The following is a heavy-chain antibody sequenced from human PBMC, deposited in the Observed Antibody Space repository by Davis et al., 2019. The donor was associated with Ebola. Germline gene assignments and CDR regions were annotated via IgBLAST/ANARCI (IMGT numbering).Heavy chain of an antibody. CDR3: TSPSGSYSGYY. D-gene: IGHD1-26*01. CDR2: ISSKANSYAT. J-gene: IGHJ4*02. V-gene: IGHV3-73*01. CDR1: GFTFSGSA. Sequence: GESLKISCAASGFTFSGSAMHWVRQASGKGLEWVGRISSKANSYATAYAASVKGRFTISSDDSKNSAYTEMNSLRTEDTAVYYCTSPSGSYSGYYWGQGTLVTVSS.